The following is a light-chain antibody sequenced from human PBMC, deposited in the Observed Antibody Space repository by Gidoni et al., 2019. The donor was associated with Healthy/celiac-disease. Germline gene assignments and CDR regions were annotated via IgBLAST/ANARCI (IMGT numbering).Light chain of an antibody. Sequence: DIQMTQSPTSLSASVGDRVTITCPASQSISSYLNWYQQKPGKAPKLLIYAASSLQSGVPSRFSGSGSGTGFTLTISSLQPEDFATYYCQQSYSTPWTFGQGTKVEIK. CDR1: QSISSY. CDR3: QQSYSTPWT. CDR2: AAS. V-gene: IGKV1-39*01. J-gene: IGKJ1*01.